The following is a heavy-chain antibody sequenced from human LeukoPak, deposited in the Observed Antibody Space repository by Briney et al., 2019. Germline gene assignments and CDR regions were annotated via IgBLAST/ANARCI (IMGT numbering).Heavy chain of an antibody. J-gene: IGHJ5*02. CDR3: ASTVASPNWFDP. CDR2: INHSGST. D-gene: IGHD6-19*01. Sequence: SETLSLTCAVYGGSFSGYYWSWIRRPPGKGLEWIGEINHSGSTNYNPSLKSRVTISVDTSKNQFSLKLSSVTAADTAVYYCASTVASPNWFDPWGQGTLVTVSS. CDR1: GGSFSGYY. V-gene: IGHV4-34*01.